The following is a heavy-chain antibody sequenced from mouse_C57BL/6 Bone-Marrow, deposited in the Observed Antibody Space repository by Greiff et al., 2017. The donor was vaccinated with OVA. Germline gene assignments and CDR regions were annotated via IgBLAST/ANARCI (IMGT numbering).Heavy chain of an antibody. CDR2: IYPRSGNT. CDR3: VTYGGSNYYFDY. D-gene: IGHD1-1*01. CDR1: GYTFTSYG. Sequence: VQLVESGAELARPGASVKLSCKASGYTFTSYGISWVKQRTGQGLEWIGEIYPRSGNTYYNEKFKGKATLTADKSSSTAYMELRSLTSEDSAVYFCVTYGGSNYYFDYWGQGTTLTVSS. V-gene: IGHV1-81*01. J-gene: IGHJ2*01.